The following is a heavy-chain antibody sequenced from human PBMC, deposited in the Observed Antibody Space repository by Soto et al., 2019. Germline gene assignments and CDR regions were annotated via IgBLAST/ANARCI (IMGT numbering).Heavy chain of an antibody. D-gene: IGHD6-13*01. CDR1: GFTSSSYG. CDR3: ARGGYSSSWTEYYYGMDV. J-gene: IGHJ6*02. CDR2: ISYDGSDK. V-gene: IGHV3-30*03. Sequence: GGSLRLSCAASGFTSSSYGMHWVRQAPGRGLEWVAVISYDGSDKSYAGSVKGRFTISRDNSKNTLYLQMNSLRAEDTAVYYCARGGYSSSWTEYYYGMDVRGQGTTVTVSS.